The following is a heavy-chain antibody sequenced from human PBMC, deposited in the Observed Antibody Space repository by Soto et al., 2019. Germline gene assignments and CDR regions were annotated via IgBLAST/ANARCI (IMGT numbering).Heavy chain of an antibody. D-gene: IGHD6-6*01. CDR3: ARGHISSTTRWLDP. Sequence: QVQLVQSGAEVKKPGASVKVSCKGSGYTFTSYHINWVRQATGQGLEWMGWMNPNSGNTGYAQTLQGRVTMTWDTSISTAYMELSSLRFEDMAMYYCARGHISSTTRWLDPWGQGTLVTVSS. CDR2: MNPNSGNT. CDR1: GYTFTSYH. J-gene: IGHJ5*02. V-gene: IGHV1-8*01.